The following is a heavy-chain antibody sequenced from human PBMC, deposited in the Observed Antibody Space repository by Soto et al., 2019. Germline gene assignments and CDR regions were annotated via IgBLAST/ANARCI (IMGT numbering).Heavy chain of an antibody. D-gene: IGHD1-26*01. CDR2: INTNNGGA. J-gene: IGHJ5*02. CDR1: GYTFTDYH. Sequence: QVQLVQSGAEVKKPGASVKVSCKASGYTFTDYHIHWVRQAPGQGLEFMGWINTNNGGAGSAQQFQGRVTVTRDTSITTVYMELINLRSDDTAVYYCAREVGSYTLQPSDNWFGTWGQGTLITVSS. CDR3: AREVGSYTLQPSDNWFGT. V-gene: IGHV1-2*02.